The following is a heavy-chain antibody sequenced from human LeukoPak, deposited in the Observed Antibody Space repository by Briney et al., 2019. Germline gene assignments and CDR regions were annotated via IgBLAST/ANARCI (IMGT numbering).Heavy chain of an antibody. Sequence: PGRSLRLSCAASGFTFSSYGMHWVRQAPGKGLEWVAVISYDGSNKYYADSVKDRFAISRDNSKNTLYLQMNSLRAEDTAVYYCAKLPVGATSYFDYWGQGTLVTVSS. CDR3: AKLPVGATSYFDY. D-gene: IGHD1-26*01. J-gene: IGHJ4*02. V-gene: IGHV3-30*18. CDR1: GFTFSSYG. CDR2: ISYDGSNK.